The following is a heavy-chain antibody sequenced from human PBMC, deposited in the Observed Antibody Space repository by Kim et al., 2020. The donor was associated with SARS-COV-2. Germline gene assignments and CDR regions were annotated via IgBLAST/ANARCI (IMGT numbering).Heavy chain of an antibody. D-gene: IGHD2-21*02. CDR3: TTGGRAIVVVTAIRGYYYMDV. V-gene: IGHV3-15*01. J-gene: IGHJ6*03. CDR1: GFTFSNAW. CDR2: IKSKTDGGTT. Sequence: GGSLRLSCAASGFTFSNAWMSWVRQAPGKGLEWVGRIKSKTDGGTTDYAAPVKGRFTISRDDSKNTLYLQMNSLKTEDTAVYYCTTGGRAIVVVTAIRGYYYMDVWGKGTTVTVSS.